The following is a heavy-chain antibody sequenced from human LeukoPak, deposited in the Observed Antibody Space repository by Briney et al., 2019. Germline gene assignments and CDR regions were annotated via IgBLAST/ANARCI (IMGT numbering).Heavy chain of an antibody. Sequence: AGGSLRLSCAASGFTFSNYSMNWVRQAPGKGLEWVGFIRSKAYGGTTEYAASVKGRFTISRDDSKSIAYLQMNSLKTEDTAVYYCTRTKCGSGSLYAFDIWGQGTMVTVSS. CDR2: IRSKAYGGTT. CDR1: GFTFSNYS. V-gene: IGHV3-49*04. CDR3: TRTKCGSGSLYAFDI. J-gene: IGHJ3*02. D-gene: IGHD3-10*01.